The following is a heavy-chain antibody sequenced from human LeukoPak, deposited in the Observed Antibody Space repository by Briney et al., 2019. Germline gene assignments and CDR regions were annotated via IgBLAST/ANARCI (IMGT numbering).Heavy chain of an antibody. J-gene: IGHJ3*02. Sequence: ASVKVSCKASGGTFSHSAINWVRQAPGQGLEWMGGIIPLFGTPNYAQRFQGRVTVIADDSTSTAYMELSSLRFDDTAVYYCAREGSGSGWWRAFDIWGKGQWSGSL. CDR2: IIPLFGTP. D-gene: IGHD6-19*01. V-gene: IGHV1-69*13. CDR1: GGTFSHSA. CDR3: AREGSGSGWWRAFDI.